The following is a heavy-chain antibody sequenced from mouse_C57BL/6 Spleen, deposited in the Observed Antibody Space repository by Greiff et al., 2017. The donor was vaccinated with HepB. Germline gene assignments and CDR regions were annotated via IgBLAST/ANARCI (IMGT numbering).Heavy chain of an antibody. CDR2: ISYDGSN. CDR3: ARDHYGSAYFDV. CDR1: GYSITSGYY. Sequence: EVQLVESGPGLVKPSQSLSLTCSVSGYSITSGYYWNWIRQFPGNKLEWMGYISYDGSNNYNPSLKNRISITRDTSKNQFFLKLNSVTTEDTATYYCARDHYGSAYFDVWGTGTTVTVSS. V-gene: IGHV3-6*01. J-gene: IGHJ1*03. D-gene: IGHD1-1*01.